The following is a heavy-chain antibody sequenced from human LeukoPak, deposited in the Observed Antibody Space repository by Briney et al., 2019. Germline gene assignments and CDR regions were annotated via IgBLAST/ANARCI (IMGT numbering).Heavy chain of an antibody. CDR1: GFTFSTYD. J-gene: IGHJ5*02. CDR3: ARGNILTGYTA. Sequence: GGSLRLSCAASGFTFSTYDMHWVRQATGKGLEWVSAIGNAGDTYYVGSVKGRFTISRENAKKFLFLQMNSLRAGDTAVYYCARGNILTGYTAWGQGTLVTVSS. V-gene: IGHV3-13*01. D-gene: IGHD3-9*01. CDR2: IGNAGDT.